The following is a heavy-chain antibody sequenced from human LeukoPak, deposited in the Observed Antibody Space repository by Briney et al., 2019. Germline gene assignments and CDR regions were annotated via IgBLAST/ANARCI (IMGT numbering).Heavy chain of an antibody. V-gene: IGHV3-53*01. CDR2: IYSGGST. CDR3: ARDTYDSSGPLDY. D-gene: IGHD3-22*01. J-gene: IGHJ4*02. Sequence: GGSLRLSCAASGFTVSSNYMSWVRQAPGKGLEWVSVIYSGGSTYYADSVKGRFTISRDKSKNTLYLQMNSLRAEDTAVYYCARDTYDSSGPLDYWGQGTLVTVSS. CDR1: GFTVSSNY.